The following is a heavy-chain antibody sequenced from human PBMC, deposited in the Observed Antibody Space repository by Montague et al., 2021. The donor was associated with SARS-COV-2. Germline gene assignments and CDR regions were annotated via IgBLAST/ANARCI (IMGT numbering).Heavy chain of an antibody. CDR1: GFTFNTHA. V-gene: IGHV3-23*01. CDR2: IGGSGAGT. J-gene: IGHJ4*02. CDR3: AKSLDTSGYSFERGADY. Sequence: SLRLSCAASGFTFNTHAMTWVRQAPGKGLEWVSAIGGSGAGTYYADSVKGRFTISRGNSKNTLFLHMNSLRAEDTALYYCAKSLDTSGYSFERGADYWGQGTLVTVSS. D-gene: IGHD5-12*01.